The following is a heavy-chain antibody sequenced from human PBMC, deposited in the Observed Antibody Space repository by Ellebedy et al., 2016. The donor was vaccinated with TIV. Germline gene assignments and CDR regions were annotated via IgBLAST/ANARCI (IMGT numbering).Heavy chain of an antibody. CDR1: GFTFSNYA. CDR3: AADRYCSGGNCYWVDY. J-gene: IGHJ4*02. CDR2: ISDSGDGT. Sequence: PGGSLRLSCEASGFTFSNYAMGWVRQAPGKGLEWVSTISDSGDGTFYPDSVNGRFTISRDNSKNTVYIQIKSLRAEDTAVYYCAADRYCSGGNCYWVDYWGQGTLVTVSS. D-gene: IGHD2-15*01. V-gene: IGHV3-23*01.